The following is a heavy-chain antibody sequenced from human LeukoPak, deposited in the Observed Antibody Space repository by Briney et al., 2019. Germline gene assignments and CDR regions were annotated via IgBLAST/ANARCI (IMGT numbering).Heavy chain of an antibody. CDR2: IDYSGST. CDR3: ARDGVFLWFGRRVGYYGLDV. V-gene: IGHV4-30-4*01. J-gene: IGHJ6*02. Sequence: SETLSLTCTVSGGSISGGDYYWSWIGQRPGKGLEWIGYIDYSGSTYYNPSLKSRVTISVDTCKDQFSLKLSSVNAADTAVYYCARDGVFLWFGRRVGYYGLDVWGQGTTVTVSS. CDR1: GGSISGGDYY. D-gene: IGHD3-10*01.